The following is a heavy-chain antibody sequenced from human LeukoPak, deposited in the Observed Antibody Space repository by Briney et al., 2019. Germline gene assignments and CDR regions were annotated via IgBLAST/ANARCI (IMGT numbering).Heavy chain of an antibody. CDR3: ARAYYGSGSYYWFDP. Sequence: NPGGSLRLSCAASGFTFSSYSMNWVHQAPGKGLEWVSSISSSSSYIYYADSVKGRFTISRDNAKNSLYLQMNSLRAEDTAVYYCARAYYGSGSYYWFDPWGQGTLVTVSS. CDR1: GFTFSSYS. J-gene: IGHJ5*02. D-gene: IGHD3-10*01. V-gene: IGHV3-21*01. CDR2: ISSSSSYI.